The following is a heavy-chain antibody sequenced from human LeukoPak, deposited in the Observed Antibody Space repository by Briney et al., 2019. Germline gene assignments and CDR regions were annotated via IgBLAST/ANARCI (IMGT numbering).Heavy chain of an antibody. Sequence: SETLSLTCTVSGGSISSGGYYWSWIRQHPGKGLEWIGYIYYSGSTYYNPSLKSRVTISVDTSKNQFSLKLSSVTAADTAVYYCAREVAAAAGPYRPPFDYWGQGTLVTVSS. D-gene: IGHD6-13*01. J-gene: IGHJ4*02. V-gene: IGHV4-31*03. CDR3: AREVAAAAGPYRPPFDY. CDR1: GGSISSGGYY. CDR2: IYYSGST.